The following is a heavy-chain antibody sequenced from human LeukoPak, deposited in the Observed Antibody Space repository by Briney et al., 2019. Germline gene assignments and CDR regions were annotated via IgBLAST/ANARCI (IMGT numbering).Heavy chain of an antibody. D-gene: IGHD1-26*01. J-gene: IGHJ4*02. Sequence: PGGSLRLSCAASGFTLSSFWMSWVRLARGKWLEWVANIMQDGSEKYYVDSVKGRFTISRDNAKNSLFLQMNSLRAEDTAVYYCASGGATYSNWGQGTLVTVSS. CDR1: GFTLSSFW. CDR2: IMQDGSEK. V-gene: IGHV3-7*01. CDR3: ASGGATYSN.